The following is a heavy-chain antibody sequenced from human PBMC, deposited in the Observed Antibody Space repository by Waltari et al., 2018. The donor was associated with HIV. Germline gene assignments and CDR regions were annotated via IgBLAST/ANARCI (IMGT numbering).Heavy chain of an antibody. Sequence: QVQLVQSGAEVKKPGSSVKISCKASGGTFKSHALSRGRQAPGQGLEWMGRIIPILGMTNYAQKFHGRLAITADNSMSTAYMELSSLRSDDTAVYFCARSPANTAAADYSDDYWGQGTLVTVSS. D-gene: IGHD6-13*01. CDR3: ARSPANTAAADYSDDY. CDR1: GGTFKSHA. CDR2: IIPILGMT. V-gene: IGHV1-69*04. J-gene: IGHJ4*02.